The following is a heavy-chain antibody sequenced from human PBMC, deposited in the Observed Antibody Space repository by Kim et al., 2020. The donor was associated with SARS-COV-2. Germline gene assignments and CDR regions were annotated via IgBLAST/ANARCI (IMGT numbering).Heavy chain of an antibody. D-gene: IGHD6-13*01. J-gene: IGHJ4*02. CDR3: ARDLLSSSWTTIDF. Sequence: DQVKGRFTISRDNAKHSLYLQRNSLRAEDTAVYYCARDLLSSSWTTIDFWGQGTLVTVSS. V-gene: IGHV3-11*01.